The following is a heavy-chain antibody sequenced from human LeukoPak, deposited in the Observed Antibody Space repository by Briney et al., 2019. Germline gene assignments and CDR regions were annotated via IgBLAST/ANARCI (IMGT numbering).Heavy chain of an antibody. CDR3: ARDSYNWNVDAFDP. Sequence: SETLSLTCAVYGGSFSDYYWSWIRQPPGKGLEWIGEINHSGSTDYNPSLKSRVTISIDKSKNHFSLKLTSVTAADTAIYYCARDSYNWNVDAFDPWGQGTLVAVSS. D-gene: IGHD1-20*01. CDR1: GGSFSDYY. CDR2: INHSGST. V-gene: IGHV4-34*01. J-gene: IGHJ5*02.